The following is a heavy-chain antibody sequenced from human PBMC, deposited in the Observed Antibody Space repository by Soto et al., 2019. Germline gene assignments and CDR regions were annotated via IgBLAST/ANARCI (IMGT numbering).Heavy chain of an antibody. CDR2: IYYSGST. CDR3: ARQGGRRHAREWFDP. V-gene: IGHV4-39*01. CDR1: GGSISSSSYY. D-gene: IGHD3-16*01. J-gene: IGHJ5*02. Sequence: SETLSLTCTVSGGSISSSSYYWGWIRQPPGKGLEWIGSIYYSGSTYYNPSLKSRVTISVDTSKNQFSLKLSSVTAADTAVYYCARQGGRRHAREWFDPWGQGTLGTVSS.